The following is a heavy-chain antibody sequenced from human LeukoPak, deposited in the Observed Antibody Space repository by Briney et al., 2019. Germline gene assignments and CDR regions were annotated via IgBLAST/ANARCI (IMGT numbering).Heavy chain of an antibody. Sequence: GRSLRLSCAASGFAFNTYAMHWVRQAPGQGLEWVALIWHDGSHKFYSNSVRGQFTISRDNSKNTVSLQMNNLRPEDTAFYYCAREMFGSLSYGDLWGKGNLVSVSS. D-gene: IGHD3-10*01. CDR1: GFAFNTYA. J-gene: IGHJ4*02. CDR3: AREMFGSLSYGDL. V-gene: IGHV3-33*01. CDR2: IWHDGSHK.